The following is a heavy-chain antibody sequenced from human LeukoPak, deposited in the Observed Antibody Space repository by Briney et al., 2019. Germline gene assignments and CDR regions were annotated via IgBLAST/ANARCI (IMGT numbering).Heavy chain of an antibody. Sequence: ASVKVSCKASGGTFSSYAISWMRQAPGQGLEWMGGIIPIFGTANYAQKFQGRVTITADESTSTAYMELSSLKSGDTAVYYCARGSQYSSGWYPQSYYYYMGVWGKGTTVTVSS. CDR2: IIPIFGTA. J-gene: IGHJ6*03. D-gene: IGHD6-19*01. CDR3: ARGSQYSSGWYPQSYYYYMGV. V-gene: IGHV1-69*01. CDR1: GGTFSSYA.